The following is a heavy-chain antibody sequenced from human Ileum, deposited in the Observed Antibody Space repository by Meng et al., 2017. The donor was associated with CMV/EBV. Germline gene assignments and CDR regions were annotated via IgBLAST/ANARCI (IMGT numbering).Heavy chain of an antibody. Sequence: GGSLRLSCVASGFTFRRSPMSWVRQAPGKGLGWVSTIPTYGDSTYYADFLKGRFTISRDNSKETLCLGMTNLRAEDTALYYGPARVGPSGSYYFDSWGQGSLVTVSS. CDR2: IPTYGDST. D-gene: IGHD3-10*01. J-gene: IGHJ4*02. CDR1: GFTFRRSP. CDR3: PARVGPSGSYYFDS. V-gene: IGHV3-23*01.